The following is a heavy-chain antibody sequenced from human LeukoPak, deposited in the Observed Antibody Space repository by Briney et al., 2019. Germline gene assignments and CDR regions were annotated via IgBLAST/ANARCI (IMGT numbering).Heavy chain of an antibody. J-gene: IGHJ6*03. CDR1: GFIFKNYW. D-gene: IGHD3/OR15-3a*01. CDR3: ARDQGGRGVWTAYYYYPYIDV. V-gene: IGHV3-7*01. Sequence: PGGSLRLSCAASGFIFKNYWMNWVRQAPGKGLEWVAKIKQDGGETYYIDSVKGRFTISRDNAKNSLNLQLNSLRADDTAVYYCARDQGGRGVWTAYYYYPYIDVWGIGTTVIVSS. CDR2: IKQDGGET.